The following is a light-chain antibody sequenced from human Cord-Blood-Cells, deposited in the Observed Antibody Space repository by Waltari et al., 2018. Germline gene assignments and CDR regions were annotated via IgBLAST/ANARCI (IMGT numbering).Light chain of an antibody. J-gene: IGKJ4*01. CDR3: QQYNNWLT. Sequence: EIVLTQSPATLSVSPGERATLSCRASQSVSSNLAWYQQKPGQAPRLLIYGASTRATGITARCSGSGSGTEFTLTISSLQSEDFAVYYCQQYNNWLTFGGGTKVEIK. CDR2: GAS. CDR1: QSVSSN. V-gene: IGKV3-15*01.